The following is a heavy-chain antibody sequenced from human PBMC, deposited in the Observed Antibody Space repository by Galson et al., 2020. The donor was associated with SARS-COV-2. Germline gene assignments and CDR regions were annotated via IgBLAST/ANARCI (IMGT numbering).Heavy chain of an antibody. CDR1: GGAMNSGDHY. Sequence: PSETLSLTCTVSGGAMNSGDHYWTWIRQSPGKGLEWIGHIYYSGTTYYSPSFKSRVTMSVDTSKNQFSLTVNSVTAADTAVYYCARSRGYSVFSIDYWGQGTLVTVSP. V-gene: IGHV4-30-4*01. CDR3: ARSRGYSVFSIDY. J-gene: IGHJ4*02. CDR2: IYYSGTT. D-gene: IGHD5-12*01.